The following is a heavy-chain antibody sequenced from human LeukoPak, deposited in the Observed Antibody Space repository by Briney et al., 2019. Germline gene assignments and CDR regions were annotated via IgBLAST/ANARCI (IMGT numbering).Heavy chain of an antibody. Sequence: SETLSLTCTVSSGSIIINSYYWGWIRQPPGKGLEWIGSIYYSGSTYYNPSLKSRVTISVDTSKNQFFLKLSSVTAADTAVYYCARSRDSSALLFDYWGQGTLVTVSS. CDR2: IYYSGST. V-gene: IGHV4-39*07. J-gene: IGHJ4*02. D-gene: IGHD6-19*01. CDR3: ARSRDSSALLFDY. CDR1: SGSIIINSYY.